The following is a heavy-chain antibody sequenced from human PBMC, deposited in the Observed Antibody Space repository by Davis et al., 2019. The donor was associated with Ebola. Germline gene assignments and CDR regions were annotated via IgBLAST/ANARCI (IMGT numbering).Heavy chain of an antibody. J-gene: IGHJ4*02. CDR1: GGSISSYY. V-gene: IGHV4-59*12. CDR2: IYYSGST. Sequence: PSETLSLTCTVSGGSISSYYWSWIRQPPGKGLEWIGYIYYSGSTYYNPSLKSRVTISVDTSKNQFSLKLSSVTAADTAVYYCARARRRGIAVAEKDYWGQGTLVTVSS. D-gene: IGHD6-19*01. CDR3: ARARRRGIAVAEKDY.